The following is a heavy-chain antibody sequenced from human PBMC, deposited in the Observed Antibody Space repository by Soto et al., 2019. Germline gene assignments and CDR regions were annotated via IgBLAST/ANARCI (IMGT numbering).Heavy chain of an antibody. V-gene: IGHV4-39*01. D-gene: IGHD3-10*01. CDR3: ARPYPRGAFDY. J-gene: IGHJ4*02. Sequence: SETRSVSCSGSGGSISRSSYYGGWIRQPPGKGLEWIGSIYYSGSTYYNPSLKSRVTISVDTSKNQFSLKLSSVTAADTAVYYCARPYPRGAFDYWGPGTLLTVSS. CDR2: IYYSGST. CDR1: GGSISRSSYY.